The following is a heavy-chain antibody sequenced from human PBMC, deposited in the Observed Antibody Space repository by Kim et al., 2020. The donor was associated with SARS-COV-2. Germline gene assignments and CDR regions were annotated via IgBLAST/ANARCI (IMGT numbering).Heavy chain of an antibody. J-gene: IGHJ4*02. D-gene: IGHD6-13*01. CDR2: INHSGST. CDR3: ARGRAAAHFDY. V-gene: IGHV4-34*01. Sequence: SETLSLTCAVYGGSFSGYYWSWIRQPPGKGLEWIGEINHSGSTNYNPSLKSRVTISVDTSKNQFSLKLSSVTAADTAVYYCARGRAAAHFDYWGQGTLVTVSS. CDR1: GGSFSGYY.